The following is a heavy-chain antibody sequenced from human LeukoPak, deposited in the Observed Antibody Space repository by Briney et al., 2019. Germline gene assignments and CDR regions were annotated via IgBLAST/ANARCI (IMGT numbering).Heavy chain of an antibody. D-gene: IGHD3-10*01. Sequence: GGSLRLSCAASGFTFSSYDMHWVRQATGKGLEWVSAIGTACDTYYPGSVKGRFTISRENAKNSLYLQMNSLRAGDTAVYYCARDWADGEDGMDVWGQGTTVTVSS. V-gene: IGHV3-13*01. CDR2: IGTACDT. CDR1: GFTFSSYD. J-gene: IGHJ6*02. CDR3: ARDWADGEDGMDV.